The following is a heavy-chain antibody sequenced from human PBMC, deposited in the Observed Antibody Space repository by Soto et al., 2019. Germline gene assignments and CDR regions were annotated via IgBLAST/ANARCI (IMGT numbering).Heavy chain of an antibody. CDR1: GYSFTNYW. CDR3: ARRNSDSKSLVWFDP. D-gene: IGHD3-16*02. J-gene: IGHJ5*02. CDR2: IYPGDSDT. Sequence: GESLKISCKGSGYSFTNYWIGWVRQMPGKGLEWMGIIYPGDSDTRYSPSFQGQVTISVDKSISTAYLQWSSLKASDTAIYYCARRNSDSKSLVWFDPWGQGTLVTVSS. V-gene: IGHV5-51*01.